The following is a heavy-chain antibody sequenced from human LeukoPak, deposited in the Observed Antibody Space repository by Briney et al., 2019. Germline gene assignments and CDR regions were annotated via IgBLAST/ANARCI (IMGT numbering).Heavy chain of an antibody. Sequence: ASVKVSCKASGYTFTGYYMHWVRQAPGQGLEWMGWTNPNSGGTNYAQKFQGRVTMTRDTSIKTAYMELTRLRFDDTAMYYCARDLAWGSGYDLDYWGLGTLVIVSS. CDR2: TNPNSGGT. J-gene: IGHJ4*01. D-gene: IGHD5-12*01. V-gene: IGHV1-2*02. CDR1: GYTFTGYY. CDR3: ARDLAWGSGYDLDY.